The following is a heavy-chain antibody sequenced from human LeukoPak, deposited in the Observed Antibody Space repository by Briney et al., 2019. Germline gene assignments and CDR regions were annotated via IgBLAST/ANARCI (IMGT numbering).Heavy chain of an antibody. J-gene: IGHJ5*02. CDR3: SRARTGTWLDP. V-gene: IGHV3-49*04. CDR2: IRSKDYGGTT. D-gene: IGHD6-6*01. Sequence: GGSLRLSCTASGFTFADFAMAWVRQAPGKGLEWVGFIRSKDYGGTTEYAASVKGRITFSRDDSKNIAYLQMNSLKTEDTAVYYCSRARTGTWLDPWGQGTLVTVSS. CDR1: GFTFADFA.